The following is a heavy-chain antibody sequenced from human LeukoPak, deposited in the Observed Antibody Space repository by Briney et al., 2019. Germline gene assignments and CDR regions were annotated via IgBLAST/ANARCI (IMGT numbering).Heavy chain of an antibody. D-gene: IGHD1-26*01. CDR1: GFTVSSNY. Sequence: GGSLRLSCVASGFTVSSNYMSWVRQAPGKGLEWVSVIYSGGSTYYADSVKGRFTISRDNSENTLYLQMNSLRAEDTAVYYCARGSGSYWGDAFDIWGQGTMVTVSS. CDR3: ARGSGSYWGDAFDI. J-gene: IGHJ3*02. CDR2: IYSGGST. V-gene: IGHV3-53*05.